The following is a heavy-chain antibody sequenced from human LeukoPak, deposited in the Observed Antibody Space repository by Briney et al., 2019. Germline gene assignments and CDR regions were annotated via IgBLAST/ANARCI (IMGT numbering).Heavy chain of an antibody. CDR2: VKPNSGTT. CDR1: GYTFTTYD. Sequence: ASVKVSCKASGYTFTTYDINWVRQATGQGLEWMGWVKPNSGTTGYAQKCQGRVTITRTTSISTAYMELSSLRSEDTAVYYCARSTYSGHIYYYYYMDVWGKGTTVTVSS. D-gene: IGHD5-12*01. V-gene: IGHV1-8*03. J-gene: IGHJ6*03. CDR3: ARSTYSGHIYYYYYMDV.